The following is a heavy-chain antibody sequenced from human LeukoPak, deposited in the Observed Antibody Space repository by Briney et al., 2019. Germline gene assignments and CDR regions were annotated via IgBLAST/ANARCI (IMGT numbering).Heavy chain of an antibody. V-gene: IGHV1-69*13. Sequence: SVKVSCKASGGTFSSYAISWVRQAPGQGLEWMGGIIPIFGTANYAQKFQGRVTITADESTSTAYMELSSLRYEDTAVYYCARGLLSVYYYYMDVWGKGTTVTISS. D-gene: IGHD2-15*01. CDR3: ARGLLSVYYYYMDV. J-gene: IGHJ6*03. CDR1: GGTFSSYA. CDR2: IIPIFGTA.